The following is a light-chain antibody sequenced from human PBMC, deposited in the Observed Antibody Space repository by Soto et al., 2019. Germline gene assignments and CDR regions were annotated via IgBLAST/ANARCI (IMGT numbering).Light chain of an antibody. J-gene: IGKJ1*01. CDR2: DAS. V-gene: IGKV3-11*01. CDR3: QQRSNWPRT. Sequence: EIVWTQSPATLSLSPGERATLSCRASQSVSSYLAWYQQKPGQAPRLLIYDASNRATGIPARFSGSGSGTDFTLTISSLEPEDFAVYYCQQRSNWPRTLGQGTKVEIK. CDR1: QSVSSY.